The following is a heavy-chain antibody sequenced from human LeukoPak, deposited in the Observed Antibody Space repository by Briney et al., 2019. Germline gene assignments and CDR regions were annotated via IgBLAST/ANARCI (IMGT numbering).Heavy chain of an antibody. J-gene: IGHJ4*02. Sequence: GGSLRLSCAASGFTFSSYAMHWVRQAPGKGLEWVAVISYDGSNKYYADSVKGRFTISRDNSKNTLYLQMNSLRAEDTAVYYCARDFGSRLGELSSHLDYWGQGTLVTVSS. CDR1: GFTFSSYA. V-gene: IGHV3-30-3*01. CDR2: ISYDGSNK. CDR3: ARDFGSRLGELSSHLDY. D-gene: IGHD3-16*02.